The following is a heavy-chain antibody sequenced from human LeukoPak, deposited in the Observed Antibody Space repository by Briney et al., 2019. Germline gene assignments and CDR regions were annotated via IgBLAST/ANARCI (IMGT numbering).Heavy chain of an antibody. CDR3: ARGGPLYSSSWYGIHYFDY. Sequence: SETLSLTCTVSGGSISSYYWSWIRQPPGKGLEWIGYIYYSGSTNYNPSLKSRVTISVDTSKNQFSLKLSSVTAADTAVYYCARGGPLYSSSWYGIHYFDYWGQGTLVTVSS. CDR1: GGSISSYY. D-gene: IGHD6-13*01. CDR2: IYYSGST. V-gene: IGHV4-59*12. J-gene: IGHJ4*02.